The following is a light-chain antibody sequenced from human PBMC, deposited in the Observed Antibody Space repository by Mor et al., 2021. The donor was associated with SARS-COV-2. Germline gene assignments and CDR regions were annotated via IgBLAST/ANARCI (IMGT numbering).Light chain of an antibody. Sequence: LISWFQQYPGTAPKLIISEVTKRPSGVSDRFSGSKSGNTASLTISELQADDEADYYCYSYAGKNTFVFGTGTKVT. CDR2: EVT. V-gene: IGLV2-23*02. CDR1: L. J-gene: IGLJ1*01. CDR3: YSYAGKNTFV.